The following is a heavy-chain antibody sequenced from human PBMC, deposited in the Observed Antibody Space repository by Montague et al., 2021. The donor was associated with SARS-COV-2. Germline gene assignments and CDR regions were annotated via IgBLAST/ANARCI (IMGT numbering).Heavy chain of an antibody. V-gene: IGHV6-1*01. CDR2: THYRSKWHN. J-gene: IGHJ6*02. D-gene: IGHD1-1*01. CDR1: GDSVSSNSAT. Sequence: CAISGDSVSSNSATWNWVTQSPSTGLERLGRTHYRSKWHNDYAVSVRGRVTINPDTSKNQFSLQLNSVTPEDTAIYYCTSGREGNYNVMDVWGQGTTVTVSS. CDR3: TSGREGNYNVMDV.